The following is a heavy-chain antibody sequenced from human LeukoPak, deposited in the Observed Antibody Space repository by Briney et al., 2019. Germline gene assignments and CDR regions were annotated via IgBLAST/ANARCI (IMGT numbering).Heavy chain of an antibody. CDR3: AGATYYDFWSGYYHFDY. CDR2: IYTSGST. CDR1: GGSISSYY. V-gene: IGHV4-4*09. Sequence: SETLSLTCTVSGGSISSYYWSWIRQPPGKGLEWIGYIYTSGSTNYNPSLKSRVTISADTSKNQFSLKLSSVTAADTAVYYCAGATYYDFWSGYYHFDYWGQGTLVTVSS. J-gene: IGHJ4*02. D-gene: IGHD3-3*01.